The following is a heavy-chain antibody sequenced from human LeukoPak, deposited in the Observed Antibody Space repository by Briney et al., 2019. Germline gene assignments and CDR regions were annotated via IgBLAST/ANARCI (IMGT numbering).Heavy chain of an antibody. CDR2: ISPSGIT. Sequence: TLSLTFGISGDSIDRGGYSWSWMRPPPGRGLEWIGTISPSGITYYTASLRGRVTISKDTSQDQFSLALTSVTAADTALYFCARLSYSYYFDFWGRGGLVTVSS. V-gene: IGHV4-30-2*01. J-gene: IGHJ4*02. CDR1: GDSIDRGGYS. CDR3: ARLSYSYYFDF. D-gene: IGHD3-16*02.